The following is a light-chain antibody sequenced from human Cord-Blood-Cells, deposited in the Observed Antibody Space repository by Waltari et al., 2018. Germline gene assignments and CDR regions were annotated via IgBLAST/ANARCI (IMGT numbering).Light chain of an antibody. CDR1: SSDVGGSNY. Sequence: QSALTQPASVSGSPGQSITISRTGTSSDVGGSNYVSWYQQPPGKAPKLMIYDVSNRPSGVSNRFSGSKSGNTASLTISGLQAEDEADYYCSSYTSSSTWVFGGGTKLTVL. CDR2: DVS. V-gene: IGLV2-14*01. CDR3: SSYTSSSTWV. J-gene: IGLJ3*02.